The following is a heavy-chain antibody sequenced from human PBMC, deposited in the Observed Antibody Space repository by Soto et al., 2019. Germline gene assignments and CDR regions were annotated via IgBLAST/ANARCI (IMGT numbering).Heavy chain of an antibody. CDR1: GGTFSSYA. CDR3: ASVVTIFGVPNYGMDV. D-gene: IGHD3-3*01. J-gene: IGHJ6*02. CDR2: IIPIFGTA. Sequence: SVKVSCKASGGTFSSYAISWVRQAPGQGLEWMGGIIPIFGTANYAQKFQGRVTITADESTSTAYMELSSLRSEDTAVYSCASVVTIFGVPNYGMDVWGQGTTVTVSS. V-gene: IGHV1-69*13.